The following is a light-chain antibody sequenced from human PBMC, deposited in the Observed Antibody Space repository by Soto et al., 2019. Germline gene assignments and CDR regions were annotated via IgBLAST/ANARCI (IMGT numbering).Light chain of an antibody. CDR2: DVS. J-gene: IGLJ1*01. CDR3: SSYTGSNTYV. CDR1: SRDVGYYNY. V-gene: IGLV2-14*03. Sequence: SVLTQPASLSGSPGQSITMSCTGTSRDVGYYNYVSWYQLHPGKAPKLMIYDVSNRPSGISNRFSGSKSGNAASLTISGLQAEDEADYYCSSYTGSNTYVFGTGTKVTVL.